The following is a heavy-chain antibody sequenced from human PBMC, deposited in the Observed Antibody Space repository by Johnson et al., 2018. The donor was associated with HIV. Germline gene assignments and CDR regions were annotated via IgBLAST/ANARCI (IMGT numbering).Heavy chain of an antibody. CDR2: ISSNGIGT. CDR1: GFTFSNYA. J-gene: IGHJ3*02. V-gene: IGHV3-64*01. Sequence: VHLVESGGGVVQPGRSLRLSCAASGFTFSNYALHWVRQAPGKGLEYVSAISSNGIGTYYANSVDGRFTISRDNDKNTLYLEMGSLRVEDMAVYYCARSRGPMRKDAFDSWGQGTKVTVSS. D-gene: IGHD3-10*01. CDR3: ARSRGPMRKDAFDS.